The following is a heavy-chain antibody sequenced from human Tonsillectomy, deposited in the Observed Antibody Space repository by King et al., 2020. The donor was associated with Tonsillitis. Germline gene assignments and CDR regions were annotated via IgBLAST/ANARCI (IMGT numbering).Heavy chain of an antibody. V-gene: IGHV1-69*04. Sequence: VQLVQSGAEVKKPGSSVKVSCKASGGTFSSYAISWVRQAPGQGLEWMGRIIPILDIANYAQKFQGRVTITADKSTTTAYMELSSLRSEDTAVYYCATSRSGMAVAGTWFGPWGQGTLVTGSS. D-gene: IGHD6-19*01. J-gene: IGHJ5*02. CDR1: GGTFSSYA. CDR2: IIPILDIA. CDR3: ATSRSGMAVAGTWFGP.